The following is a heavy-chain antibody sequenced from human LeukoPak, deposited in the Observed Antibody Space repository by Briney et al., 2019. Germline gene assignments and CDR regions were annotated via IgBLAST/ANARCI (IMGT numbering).Heavy chain of an antibody. CDR3: ARDSLGSIAAVYNWFDP. Sequence: SETLSLTCAVSGGSISSSNWWSWVRQPPGKGLEWIGEIYHSGSTNYNPSLKSRVTISVDKSKNQFSLKLSSVTAADTAVYYCARDSLGSIAAVYNWFDPWGQGTLVTVSS. V-gene: IGHV4-4*02. D-gene: IGHD6-13*01. J-gene: IGHJ5*02. CDR2: IYHSGST. CDR1: GGSISSSNW.